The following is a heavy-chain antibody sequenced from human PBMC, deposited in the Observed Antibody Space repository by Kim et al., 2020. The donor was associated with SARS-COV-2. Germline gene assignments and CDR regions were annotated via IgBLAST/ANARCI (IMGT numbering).Heavy chain of an antibody. CDR2: ISYDGSNK. Sequence: GGSLRLSCAASGFTFSSYGMHWVRQAPGKGLEWVAVISYDGSNKYYADSVKGRFTISRDNSKNTLYLQMNSLRAEDTAVYYCAKDLRGWLRPGNWRGMDVWGQGTTVTVSS. CDR3: AKDLRGWLRPGNWRGMDV. CDR1: GFTFSSYG. V-gene: IGHV3-30*18. J-gene: IGHJ6*02. D-gene: IGHD5-12*01.